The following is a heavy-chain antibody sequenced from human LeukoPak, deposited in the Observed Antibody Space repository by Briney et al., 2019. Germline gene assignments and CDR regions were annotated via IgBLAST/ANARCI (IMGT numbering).Heavy chain of an antibody. CDR3: AILGYSSSVFDC. D-gene: IGHD2-2*01. Sequence: GGSLRLSCAASGFTFSGSAMHWVRQASGKGLEWVGRIRSKANSYATAYAASVKGRFTISRDDSKNTAYLQMNSLKTEDTAVYYCAILGYSSSVFDCWGQGTLVTVSS. J-gene: IGHJ4*02. V-gene: IGHV3-73*01. CDR2: IRSKANSYAT. CDR1: GFTFSGSA.